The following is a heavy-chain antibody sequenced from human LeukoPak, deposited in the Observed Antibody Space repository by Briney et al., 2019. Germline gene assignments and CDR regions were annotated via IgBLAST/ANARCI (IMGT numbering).Heavy chain of an antibody. CDR3: AKDPDLYCGGDCYHS. J-gene: IGHJ4*02. CDR1: GFTFNSYS. V-gene: IGHV3-21*04. CDR2: ISSSSSTI. Sequence: GGSLRLSCAASGFTFNSYSMNWVRQAPGKGLEWVSYISSSSSTIYYADSVKGRFTISRDNAKNSLYLQMNSLRAEDTALYYCAKDPDLYCGGDCYHSWGQGTLVTVSS. D-gene: IGHD2-21*02.